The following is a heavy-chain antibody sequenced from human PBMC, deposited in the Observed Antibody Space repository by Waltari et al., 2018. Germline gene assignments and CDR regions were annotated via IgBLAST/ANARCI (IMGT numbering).Heavy chain of an antibody. Sequence: EVQLLQSGAEVKKPGATVKISCKASGYSFIDFYVHWVQQAPGKGLEWMGRIDPQDGETKYSEKFQGRVTITADRSTDTAYMELSRLTSEDTALYYCARTTTLKSLDYWGQGTLVTVSS. J-gene: IGHJ4*02. V-gene: IGHV1-69-2*01. CDR3: ARTTTLKSLDY. CDR1: GYSFIDFY. CDR2: IDPQDGET. D-gene: IGHD1-1*01.